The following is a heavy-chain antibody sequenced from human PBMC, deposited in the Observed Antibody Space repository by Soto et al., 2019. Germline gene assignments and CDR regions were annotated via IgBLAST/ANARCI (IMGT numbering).Heavy chain of an antibody. D-gene: IGHD3-22*01. V-gene: IGHV3-23*01. CDR3: AKDTYYYDSSGYYYSIRARSAFDI. CDR2: ISGSGGST. CDR1: GFTFSSYA. Sequence: GSLRLSCAASGFTFSSYAMSWVRQAPGKGLEWVSAISGSGGSTYYADSVKGRFTISRDNSKNTLYLQMNSLRAEDTAVYYCAKDTYYYDSSGYYYSIRARSAFDIWGQGTMVTV. J-gene: IGHJ3*02.